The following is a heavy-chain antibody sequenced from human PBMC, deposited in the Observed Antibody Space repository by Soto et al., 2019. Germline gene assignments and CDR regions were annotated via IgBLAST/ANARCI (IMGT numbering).Heavy chain of an antibody. V-gene: IGHV4-39*01. D-gene: IGHD3-22*01. Sequence: SETLSLTCTVSGGSISSSSYYWGWIRQPPGKGLEWIGSIYYSGSTYYNPSLKSRVTISVDTSKNQFSLKLSSVTAADTAVYYCARWRDHDSSGYPVRSFDPWGQGTLVTVSS. CDR2: IYYSGST. J-gene: IGHJ5*02. CDR3: ARWRDHDSSGYPVRSFDP. CDR1: GGSISSSSYY.